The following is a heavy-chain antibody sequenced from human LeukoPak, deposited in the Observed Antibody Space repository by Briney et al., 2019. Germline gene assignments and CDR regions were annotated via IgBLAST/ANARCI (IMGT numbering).Heavy chain of an antibody. J-gene: IGHJ3*02. Sequence: GGSLRLFCAASGFTFSSYAMGWVRQAPGKGLEWVSAISGSGGSTYYADSVKGRSTISRDNSKNTLYLQMNSLRAEDTAVYYCAKDLLTTVVTWAFDIWGQGTMVTVSS. CDR1: GFTFSSYA. CDR3: AKDLLTTVVTWAFDI. D-gene: IGHD4-23*01. V-gene: IGHV3-23*01. CDR2: ISGSGGST.